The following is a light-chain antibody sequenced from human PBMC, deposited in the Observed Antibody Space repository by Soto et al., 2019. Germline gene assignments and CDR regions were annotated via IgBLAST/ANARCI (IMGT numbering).Light chain of an antibody. CDR1: SSDVGGYNY. J-gene: IGLJ2*01. CDR3: SSYTSRGVV. Sequence: QSALTQPASVSGSPGQSITISCTGTSSDVGGYNYVSWYQQHPGKAPKLMIYDVSNRPSGVSNRFSGSKSVNTASLTISGLQAEDEADYYCSSYTSRGVVFGGGTKLTVL. CDR2: DVS. V-gene: IGLV2-14*01.